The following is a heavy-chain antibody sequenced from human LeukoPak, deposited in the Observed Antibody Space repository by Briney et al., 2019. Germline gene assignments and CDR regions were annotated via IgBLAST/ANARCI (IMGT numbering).Heavy chain of an antibody. D-gene: IGHD3-22*01. CDR3: ARAELSYDSSGYYGDYFDY. V-gene: IGHV1-46*01. CDR2: INPSGGST. J-gene: IGHJ4*02. Sequence: ASVKVSCKASGYTFTSYYMHWVRQAPGQGLEWMGIINPSGGSTSYAQKFQGRVTMTRDTSTSTVYMELSSLRSEDTAVYYCARAELSYDSSGYYGDYFDYWGQGTLVTVSS. CDR1: GYTFTSYY.